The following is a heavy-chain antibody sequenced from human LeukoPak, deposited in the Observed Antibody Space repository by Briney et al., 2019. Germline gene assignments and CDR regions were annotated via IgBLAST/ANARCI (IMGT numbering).Heavy chain of an antibody. J-gene: IGHJ6*03. V-gene: IGHV4-4*07. CDR3: ARATARRHYYYMDV. D-gene: IGHD6-6*01. CDR2: IYTSGST. CDR1: GGSFSSYY. Sequence: PSETLSLTCTVSGGSFSSYYWSWIRQPAGKGLEWIGRIYTSGSTNYNPSLKSRVTMSVDTSKNQFSLKLSSVTAADTAVYYCARATARRHYYYMDVWGKGTTVTVSS.